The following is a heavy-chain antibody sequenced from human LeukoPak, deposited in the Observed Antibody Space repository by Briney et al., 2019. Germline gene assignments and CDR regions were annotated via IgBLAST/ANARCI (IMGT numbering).Heavy chain of an antibody. V-gene: IGHV1-8*01. Sequence: ASVKVSCKASGYTFTSYDINWARQATGQGLEWMGWMNPNSGNTGYAQKFQGRVTMTRNTSISTAYMELSSLRSEDTAVYYCASNPRYYYYYGMDVWGQGTTVTVSS. CDR1: GYTFTSYD. CDR3: ASNPRYYYYYGMDV. CDR2: MNPNSGNT. D-gene: IGHD1-14*01. J-gene: IGHJ6*02.